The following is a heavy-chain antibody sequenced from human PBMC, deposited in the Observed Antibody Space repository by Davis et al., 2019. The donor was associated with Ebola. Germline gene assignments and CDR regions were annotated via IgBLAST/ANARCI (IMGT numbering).Heavy chain of an antibody. CDR2: ISGSGGST. Sequence: GESLKISCAASGFTFSSYAMSWVRQAPGKGLEWVSAISGSGGSTYYADSVKGRFTISRDNSKNTLYLQMNSLRAEDTAVYYCARDDEDWNDVLYYYGMDVWGQGTTVTVSS. D-gene: IGHD1-1*01. CDR3: ARDDEDWNDVLYYYGMDV. V-gene: IGHV3-23*01. CDR1: GFTFSSYA. J-gene: IGHJ6*02.